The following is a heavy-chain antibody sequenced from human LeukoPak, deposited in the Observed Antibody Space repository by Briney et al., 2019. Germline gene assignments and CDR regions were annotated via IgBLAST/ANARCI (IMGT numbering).Heavy chain of an antibody. Sequence: ASVKVSRKASGGTFSSYAISWVRQAPGQGLEWMGGIIPIFGTANYAQKFQGRVTITADKSTSTAYMELSSLRSEDTAVYYCARVGGIKKGSTLAFDIWGQGTMVTVSS. CDR1: GGTFSSYA. D-gene: IGHD3-16*01. CDR2: IIPIFGTA. J-gene: IGHJ3*02. V-gene: IGHV1-69*06. CDR3: ARVGGIKKGSTLAFDI.